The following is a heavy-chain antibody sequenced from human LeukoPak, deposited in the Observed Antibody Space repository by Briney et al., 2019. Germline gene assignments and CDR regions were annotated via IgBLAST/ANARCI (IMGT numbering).Heavy chain of an antibody. CDR3: ARGFLVASTWFDY. J-gene: IGHJ4*02. Sequence: GGSLRLSCAASAFTFSSHSMNWVRQAPGKGLEWVAYISSGSSTIKYADSVKGRCTISRDNARNSLYLQMNSQRHEDTAVYYCARGFLVASTWFDYWGQGTPVTVSS. D-gene: IGHD2-15*01. CDR1: AFTFSSHS. CDR2: ISSGSSTI. V-gene: IGHV3-48*02.